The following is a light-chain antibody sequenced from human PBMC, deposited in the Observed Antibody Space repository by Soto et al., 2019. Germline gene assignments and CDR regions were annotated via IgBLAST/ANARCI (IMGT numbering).Light chain of an antibody. CDR3: QQYNNWPPYT. V-gene: IGKV3-15*01. Sequence: EIVMTQSPATLSVSPGERATLSCRASQSVGSDLAWYQQRPGQAPRLVIFGASTRATGIPARFSGSGSGTEFTLTISSLQSEDLAVYYSQQYNNWPPYTFGQGTKLEIK. CDR1: QSVGSD. CDR2: GAS. J-gene: IGKJ2*01.